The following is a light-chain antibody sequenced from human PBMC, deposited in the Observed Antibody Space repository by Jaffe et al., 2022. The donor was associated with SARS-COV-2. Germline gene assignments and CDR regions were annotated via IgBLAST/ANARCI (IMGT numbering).Light chain of an antibody. J-gene: IGKJ4*01. V-gene: IGKV3-15*01. CDR3: QQYNSWPLT. CDR2: GAS. CDR1: QSVSNN. Sequence: EIVMTHSPATMSVSPGERATLSCRASQSVSNNLAWYQQKPGQAPRLLIYGASTRATGLPARFSGSGSGTEFTLTISSLQSEDFAVYYCQQYNSWPLTFGGGTKVEIK.